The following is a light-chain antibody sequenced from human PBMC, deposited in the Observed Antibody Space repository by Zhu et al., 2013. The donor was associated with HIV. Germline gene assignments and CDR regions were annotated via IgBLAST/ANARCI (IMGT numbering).Light chain of an antibody. CDR1: QSVLYSSNNKNY. CDR2: WAS. CDR3: QQYYRTPLT. Sequence: DIVMTQSPDSLAVSLGERATINCKSSQSVLYSSNNKNYLAWYQQKPGQPPKLLIYWASARVYGVPDRFSGSGSGTDFTLTISSLQAEDVAVYYCQQYYRTPLTFGGGTKVEIK. J-gene: IGKJ4*01. V-gene: IGKV4-1*01.